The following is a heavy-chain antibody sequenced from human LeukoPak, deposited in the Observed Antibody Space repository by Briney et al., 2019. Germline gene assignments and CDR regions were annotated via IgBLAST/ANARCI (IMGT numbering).Heavy chain of an antibody. CDR1: GFTFSSYS. Sequence: GGSLRLSCAASGFTFSSYSMNWVRQAPGKGLEWVSYIGPTNTIDYADSVKGRFTISRDNAQNSLFLQMNSLRDEDTAVYYCARDKDYGFDYWGQGTLVTVSS. CDR3: ARDKDYGFDY. D-gene: IGHD4-17*01. J-gene: IGHJ4*02. CDR2: IGPTNTI. V-gene: IGHV3-48*02.